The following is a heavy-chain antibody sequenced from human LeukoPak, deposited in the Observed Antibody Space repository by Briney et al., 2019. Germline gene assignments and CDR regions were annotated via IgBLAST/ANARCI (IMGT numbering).Heavy chain of an antibody. CDR3: ARGRYCSGGSCYFFDY. CDR1: GFTLSSYS. Sequence: GGSLRLSCAASGFTLSSYSMNWVRQAPGKGLEWVSSISSSSSYIYHADSVKGRFTISRDNAKNSLYLQMNSLRAEDTAVYYCARGRYCSGGSCYFFDYWGQGTLVTVSS. D-gene: IGHD2-15*01. CDR2: ISSSSSYI. J-gene: IGHJ4*02. V-gene: IGHV3-21*04.